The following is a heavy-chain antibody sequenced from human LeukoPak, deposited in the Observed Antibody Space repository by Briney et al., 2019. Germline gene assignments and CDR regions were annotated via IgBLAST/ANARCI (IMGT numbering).Heavy chain of an antibody. Sequence: GASVKVSCKASGGTFSSYAISWVRQAPGQGLEWMGGIIPIFGTANYAQKFQGRVTITADEFTSTAYMELSSLRSEDTAVYYCARAGSGSYGFGYWGQGTLVTVSS. V-gene: IGHV1-69*13. CDR2: IIPIFGTA. CDR1: GGTFSSYA. J-gene: IGHJ4*02. CDR3: ARAGSGSYGFGY. D-gene: IGHD3-10*01.